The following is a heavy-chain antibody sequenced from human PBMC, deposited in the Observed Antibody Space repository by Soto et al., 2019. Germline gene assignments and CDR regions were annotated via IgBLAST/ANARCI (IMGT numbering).Heavy chain of an antibody. CDR2: IFHVGST. D-gene: IGHD3-3*01. V-gene: IGHV4-4*02. J-gene: IGHJ4*02. Sequence: SETLSLTCTVSGGSISTNQWWNWVRQAPGKGLEWIGEIFHVGSTNYNPSLKSRVIISVDKSKNQFSLNLSSVTAADTAVYYCARLQPDTSGYYFDHWGQGALVTVSS. CDR1: GGSISTNQW. CDR3: ARLQPDTSGYYFDH.